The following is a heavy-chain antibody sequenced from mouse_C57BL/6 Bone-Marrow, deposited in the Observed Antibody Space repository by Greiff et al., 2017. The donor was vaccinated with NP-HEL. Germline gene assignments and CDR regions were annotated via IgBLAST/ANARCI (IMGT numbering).Heavy chain of an antibody. CDR1: GYTFTSYW. J-gene: IGHJ4*01. CDR2: IDPSDSYT. Sequence: QVQLQQPGAELVKPGASVKLSCKASGYTFTSYWMQWVKQRPGQGLEWIGEIDPSDSYTNYNQKFKGKATLTVDTSSSTAYMQLSSLTSEDSAVYYCATFPYAMDYWGQGTSVTVSS. CDR3: ATFPYAMDY. V-gene: IGHV1-50*01.